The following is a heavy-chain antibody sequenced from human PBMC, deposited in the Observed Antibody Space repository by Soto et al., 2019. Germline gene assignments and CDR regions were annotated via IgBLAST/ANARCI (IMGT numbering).Heavy chain of an antibody. CDR2: IKSKTDGATT. V-gene: IGHV3-15*01. CDR1: GFTLSNAW. D-gene: IGHD1-1*01. J-gene: IGHJ6*02. Sequence: GGSLTLSCAASGFTLSNAWMNWVRQAPGKGLEWVGRIKSKTDGATTDYAAPVKGRFTIPKDDSKNTLYLQMNSLKTEDTAVYYCTTDWNYYYYGMDVWGQGTTVTVSS. CDR3: TTDWNYYYYGMDV.